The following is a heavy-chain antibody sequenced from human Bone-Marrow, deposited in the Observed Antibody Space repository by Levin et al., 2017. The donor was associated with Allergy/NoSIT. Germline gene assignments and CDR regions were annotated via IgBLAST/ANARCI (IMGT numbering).Heavy chain of an antibody. CDR2: INGDGDST. V-gene: IGHV3-74*01. CDR3: VRETTSVPGDYFDN. Sequence: LSLTCAASGFSFTDHWMHWVRQGPGKGLLWVSRINGDGDSTNYADSVKGRFTMSRDNAKNTLYLQMKSLRVEDTGVYYCVRETTSVPGDYFDNWGQGTLVTVSS. J-gene: IGHJ4*02. D-gene: IGHD3-10*01. CDR1: GFSFTDHW.